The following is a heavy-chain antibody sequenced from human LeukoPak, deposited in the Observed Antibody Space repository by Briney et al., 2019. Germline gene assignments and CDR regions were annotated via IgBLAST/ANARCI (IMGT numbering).Heavy chain of an antibody. J-gene: IGHJ4*02. V-gene: IGHV3-33*01. CDR3: ARAVGPFDY. CDR1: GFFFSTYG. D-gene: IGHD3/OR15-3a*01. Sequence: PGGSLRLSCAASGFFFSTYGMHWVRHAPGKGLEWVAVIWHDGSSKHYGDSVRGRFTISRDNSENMMYLQMHGLRVEDTAVYYCARAVGPFDYWGQGTLVTVSS. CDR2: IWHDGSSK.